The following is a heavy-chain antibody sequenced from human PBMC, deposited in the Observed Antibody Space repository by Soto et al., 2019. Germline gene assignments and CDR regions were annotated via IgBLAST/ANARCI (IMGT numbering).Heavy chain of an antibody. CDR1: GGSISSGNYY. Sequence: QVQLQESGPGLVKPSQTLSLTCTVSGGSISSGNYYWSWIRQPPGKGLEWFGFISYSGSTYYSASLKSRFTISVDTSKNQFSLNLSFVTAADTAVYYCATMGTPATGLYYFDYWGQGTLVTASS. CDR3: ATMGTPATGLYYFDY. J-gene: IGHJ4*02. D-gene: IGHD1-7*01. V-gene: IGHV4-30-4*01. CDR2: ISYSGST.